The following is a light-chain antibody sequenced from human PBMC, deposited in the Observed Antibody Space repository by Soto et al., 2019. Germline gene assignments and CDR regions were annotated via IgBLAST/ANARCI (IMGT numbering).Light chain of an antibody. Sequence: QSVLTQPASVSGSPGQSITISCTGTSSDVGGYNYVSWYQQHPSKAPKLMIYDVSNRPSGVSNRFSGSKSGNTASLTISGLQAEDEADYHCSSYTSSSTFYVFGTGTKLTVL. J-gene: IGLJ1*01. CDR1: SSDVGGYNY. V-gene: IGLV2-14*01. CDR2: DVS. CDR3: SSYTSSSTFYV.